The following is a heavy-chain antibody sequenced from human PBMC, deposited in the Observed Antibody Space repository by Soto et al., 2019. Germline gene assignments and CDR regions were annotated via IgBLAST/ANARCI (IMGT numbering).Heavy chain of an antibody. V-gene: IGHV1-46*01. CDR3: ARDRRQSKGGFDP. CDR2: INPSVGST. CDR1: GYFFASYS. Sequence: ASVKVSCKASGYFFASYSMHWVRQAPGQGLEWMGMINPSVGSTSYVEKFQGRVTMTRDTSTSTVYMELSSVTAADTAVYYCARDRRQSKGGFDPWGQGTLVTVSS. D-gene: IGHD1-26*01. J-gene: IGHJ5*02.